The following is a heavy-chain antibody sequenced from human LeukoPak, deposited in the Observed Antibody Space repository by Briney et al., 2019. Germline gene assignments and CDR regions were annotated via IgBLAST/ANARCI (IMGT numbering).Heavy chain of an antibody. CDR3: ARDYGDRPRYYFDY. V-gene: IGHV1-46*01. J-gene: IGHJ4*02. CDR1: GYTFTNYH. D-gene: IGHD4-17*01. Sequence: ASVTVSFMASGYTFTNYHMHWVRQAPGQGGEWMGIINPSGGSTSYAQKFQGRLTMTRDMSTSTVYMELSSLRSEDTAVYYCARDYGDRPRYYFDYWGQGTLVTVSS. CDR2: INPSGGST.